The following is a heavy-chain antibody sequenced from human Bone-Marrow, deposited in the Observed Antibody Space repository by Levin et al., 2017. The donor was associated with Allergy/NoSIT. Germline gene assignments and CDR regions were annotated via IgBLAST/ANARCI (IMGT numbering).Heavy chain of an antibody. J-gene: IGHJ4*02. D-gene: IGHD3-22*01. CDR3: ARDESDNYYEY. CDR2: IKRDGSEK. Sequence: ASVKVSCAVSGFTFSSHWMTWVRQAPGKGLEWVASIKRDGSEKYYVDSVKGRFTISRENAKNSLYLQMNSLRADDTAVYYCARDESDNYYEYWGQGTLVTVSS. V-gene: IGHV3-7*01. CDR1: GFTFSSHW.